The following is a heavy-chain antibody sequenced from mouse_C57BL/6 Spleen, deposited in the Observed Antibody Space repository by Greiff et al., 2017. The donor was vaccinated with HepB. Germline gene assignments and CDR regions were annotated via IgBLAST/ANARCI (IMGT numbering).Heavy chain of an antibody. V-gene: IGHV1-26*01. D-gene: IGHD1-1*01. J-gene: IGHJ2*01. CDR1: GYTFTDYY. CDR2: INPNNGGT. CDR3: ARSCYYGSFFDY. Sequence: EVQLQQSGPELVKPGASVKISCKASGYTFTDYYMNWVKQSHGKSLEWIGDINPNNGGTSYNQKFKGKATLTVDKSSSTAYMELRSLTSEDSAVYYCARSCYYGSFFDYWGKCTTLTVSS.